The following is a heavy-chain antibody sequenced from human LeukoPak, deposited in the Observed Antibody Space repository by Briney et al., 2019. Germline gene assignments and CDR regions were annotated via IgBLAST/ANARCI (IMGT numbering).Heavy chain of an antibody. Sequence: PSETMSPTSNVSGRSISSFYWSWIRQPPEKGLEWIWYIYYSGSTNYNPSLKSRVTISVDTSKNQFSLKMNSVTAADTAVYYCARNSNEAYDSSGYGPLGFDPWGQGNLVTVSS. J-gene: IGHJ5*02. V-gene: IGHV4-59*01. CDR3: ARNSNEAYDSSGYGPLGFDP. D-gene: IGHD3-22*01. CDR1: GRSISSFY. CDR2: IYYSGST.